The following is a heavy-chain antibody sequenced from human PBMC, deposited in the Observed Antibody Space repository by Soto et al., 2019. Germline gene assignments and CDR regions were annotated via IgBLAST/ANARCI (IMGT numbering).Heavy chain of an antibody. D-gene: IGHD3-16*01. J-gene: IGHJ4*02. Sequence: QVQLQESGPGLVKPSGTLSLTCAVSGDSISTNHWWTWVRQPPGKGLEWIGEVYHSGSTNYSPSLKSRVVISVDMSKNLFPLTLTLVTAADTAVFYWASSGGGEDYWGQGTLVTVSS. CDR2: VYHSGST. CDR1: GDSISTNHW. CDR3: ASSGGGEDY. V-gene: IGHV4-4*02.